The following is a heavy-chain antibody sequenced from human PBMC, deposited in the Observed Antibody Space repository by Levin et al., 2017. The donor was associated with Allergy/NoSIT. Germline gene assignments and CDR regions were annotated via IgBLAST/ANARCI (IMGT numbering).Heavy chain of an antibody. Sequence: GGSLRLSCAASGFTVSSNYMSWVRQAPGKGLEWVSVIYSGGSTYYADSVKGRFTISRDNSKNTLYLQMNSLRAEDTAVYYCAREGYYYYGMDVWGQGATVTVSS. CDR1: GFTVSSNY. CDR3: AREGYYYYGMDV. CDR2: IYSGGST. V-gene: IGHV3-53*01. J-gene: IGHJ6*02.